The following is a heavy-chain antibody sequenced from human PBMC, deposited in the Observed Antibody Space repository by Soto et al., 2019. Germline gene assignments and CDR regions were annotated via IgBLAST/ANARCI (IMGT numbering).Heavy chain of an antibody. V-gene: IGHV3-23*01. CDR3: AKDIPDYSATGFDY. CDR2: ISGSGGST. CDR1: GFTFSSYA. Sequence: LRLSCAASGFTFSSYAMSWVRQAPGKGLEWVSAISGSGGSTYYADSVKGRFTITRDNSKNTLYLQMNSLRAEDTAVYYCAKDIPDYSATGFDYWGQGTLVTVSS. J-gene: IGHJ4*02. D-gene: IGHD4-4*01.